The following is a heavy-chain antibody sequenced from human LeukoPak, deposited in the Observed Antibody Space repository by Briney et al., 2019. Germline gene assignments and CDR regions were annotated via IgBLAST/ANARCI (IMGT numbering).Heavy chain of an antibody. CDR3: ARVIVLVTAVLDAFDV. CDR2: INPSGGST. D-gene: IGHD2-21*02. Sequence: ASVKVSCKASGYTFTSYYMNWVRQSPGQGLEWMEEINPSGGSTRYDQKFQGRVTLTRDTSTSTVYMELSNLRSDDTAVYYCARVIVLVTAVLDAFDVWGQGTMVTVSS. CDR1: GYTFTSYY. V-gene: IGHV1-46*01. J-gene: IGHJ3*01.